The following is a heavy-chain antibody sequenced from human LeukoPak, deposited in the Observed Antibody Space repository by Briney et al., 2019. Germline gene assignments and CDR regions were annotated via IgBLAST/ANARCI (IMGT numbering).Heavy chain of an antibody. V-gene: IGHV3-33*03. Sequence: GRSLRLSCAASGFTFSSYGMHWVRQAPGKGLEWVAVIWYDGSNKYYADSVKGRFTISRDNSKNTLYLQMNSLRAEDTAVYYCARMDNWNYAPLDYWGQGTLVTVSS. CDR3: ARMDNWNYAPLDY. CDR2: IWYDGSNK. J-gene: IGHJ4*02. D-gene: IGHD1-7*01. CDR1: GFTFSSYG.